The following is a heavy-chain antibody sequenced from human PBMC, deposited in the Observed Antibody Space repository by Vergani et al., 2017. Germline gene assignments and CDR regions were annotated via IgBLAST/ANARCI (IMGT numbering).Heavy chain of an antibody. CDR2: IYYSGST. V-gene: IGHV4-39*01. J-gene: IGHJ4*02. CDR1: GGSISSSSYY. CDR3: ARHNRENNYDILTGYYSAPGYFDY. D-gene: IGHD3-9*01. Sequence: QLQLQESGPGLVKPSETLSLTCTVSGGSISSSSYYWGWIRQPPGKGLEWIGSIYYSGSTYYNPSLKSRVTISVDTSKNQFSLKLSSVTAADTAVYYGARHNRENNYDILTGYYSAPGYFDYWGQGTLVTVSS.